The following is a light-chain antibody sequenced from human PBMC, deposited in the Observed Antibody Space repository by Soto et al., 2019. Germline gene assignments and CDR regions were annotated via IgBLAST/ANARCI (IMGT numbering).Light chain of an antibody. Sequence: DIQMTQSPSTLSASVGDRVTITSRASQSTSSWLAWYQQKPGKASKLLIYKTSTLESGVPSRFSGTGAGTDFTLAIRCRQPDDCVTYYGQQYSSYSYTFGQGTKLEIK. CDR1: QSTSSW. CDR2: KTS. J-gene: IGKJ2*01. V-gene: IGKV1-5*03. CDR3: QQYSSYSYT.